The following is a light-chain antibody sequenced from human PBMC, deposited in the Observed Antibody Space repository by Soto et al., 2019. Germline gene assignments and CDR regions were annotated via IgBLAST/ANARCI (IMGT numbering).Light chain of an antibody. V-gene: IGKV2-28*01. Sequence: DIVVTQSPLSLPVTPGEPASISCRSSQSLLHTNGNNYLEWYLQKPGQSPQLLIYLGYSRASGVHDRFSGSGSGTDFTLTIRGLQPEDLATYYCKQSFTTSWTFGQGTKVDIK. CDR2: LGY. J-gene: IGKJ1*01. CDR3: KQSFTTSWT. CDR1: QSLLHTNGNNY.